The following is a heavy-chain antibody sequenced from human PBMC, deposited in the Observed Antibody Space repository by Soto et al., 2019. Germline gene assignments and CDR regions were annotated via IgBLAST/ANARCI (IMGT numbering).Heavy chain of an antibody. CDR1: GGSISSSSYY. D-gene: IGHD3-10*01. J-gene: IGHJ4*02. Sequence: SETLSLTCTVSGGSISSSSYYWGWIRQPPGKGLEWIGSIYYSGSTYYNPSLKSRVTISVDTSKNQFSLKLSSVTAADTAVYYCARLGGSGGRTKWGQGTLVTVSS. V-gene: IGHV4-39*01. CDR2: IYYSGST. CDR3: ARLGGSGGRTK.